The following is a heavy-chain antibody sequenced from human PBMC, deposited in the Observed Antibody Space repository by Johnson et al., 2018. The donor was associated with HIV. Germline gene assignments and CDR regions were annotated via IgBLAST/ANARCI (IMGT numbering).Heavy chain of an antibody. D-gene: IGHD1-26*01. J-gene: IGHJ3*02. CDR2: IKSKTDGGTI. CDR3: TTDVPGGPYYNAFDI. V-gene: IGHV3-15*01. CDR1: GFTFSNAW. Sequence: EVQLVESGGGLVKPGGSLRLSCAASGFTFSNAWMSWVRQAPGKGLEWVGRIKSKTDGGTIDYAAPVKGRFTISRDDSKNTLYLQMNSLKTEDMAVYYCTTDVPGGPYYNAFDIWGQGTMVTVSS.